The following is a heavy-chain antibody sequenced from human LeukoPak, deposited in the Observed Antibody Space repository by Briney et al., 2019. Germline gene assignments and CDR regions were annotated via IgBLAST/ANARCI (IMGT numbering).Heavy chain of an antibody. CDR1: GGTFSSYA. Sequence: SVKVSCKASGGTFSSYAISWVRQAPGQGLEWMGGIIPIFGKANYAQRFQDRVTITTAESTSTAYMELSSLRSEDTAVYYCARSRLREGYCSGGSCYSLDYYFDYWGQGTLVTVSS. J-gene: IGHJ4*02. CDR3: ARSRLREGYCSGGSCYSLDYYFDY. CDR2: IIPIFGKA. V-gene: IGHV1-69*05. D-gene: IGHD2-15*01.